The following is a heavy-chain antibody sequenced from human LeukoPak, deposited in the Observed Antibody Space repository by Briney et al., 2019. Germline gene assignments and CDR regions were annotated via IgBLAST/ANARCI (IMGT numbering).Heavy chain of an antibody. CDR3: ARGSLVVVPAATMYNWFDP. CDR1: GYTFTGYY. D-gene: IGHD2-2*01. V-gene: IGHV1-2*04. Sequence: ASVKVSCKASGYTFTGYYMHWVRQAPGQGLEWMGWINPNSGGTNYAQKFQGWVTMTRDTSISTAYMELSRLRSDDTAVYYCARGSLVVVPAATMYNWFDPWGQGTLVTVPS. CDR2: INPNSGGT. J-gene: IGHJ5*02.